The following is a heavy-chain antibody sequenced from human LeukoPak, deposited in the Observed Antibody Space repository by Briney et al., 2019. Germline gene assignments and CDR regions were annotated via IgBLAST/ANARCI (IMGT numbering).Heavy chain of an antibody. Sequence: ASVKVSFKASGGTFSSYAISWVRQAPGQGLEWMGGIIPIFGTANYAQKFQGRVTITADKSTSTAYMELSSLRSEDTAVYYCARVTVAGTLDYWGQGTLVTVSS. CDR3: ARVTVAGTLDY. J-gene: IGHJ4*02. V-gene: IGHV1-69*06. CDR1: GGTFSSYA. D-gene: IGHD6-19*01. CDR2: IIPIFGTA.